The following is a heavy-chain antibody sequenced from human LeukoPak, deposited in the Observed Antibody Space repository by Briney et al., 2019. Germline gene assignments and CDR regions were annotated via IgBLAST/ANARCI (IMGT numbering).Heavy chain of an antibody. J-gene: IGHJ4*02. CDR2: ISSSSSYI. D-gene: IGHD6-13*01. Sequence: PGGSLRLSCAASGFTFSSYSMNWVRQAPGKGLEWVSSISSSSSYIYYADSVKGRFTISRDNSKNTLYLQMNSLRAEDTAVYYCARSPYSSSWYPNYFDYWGQGTLVTVSS. CDR3: ARSPYSSSWYPNYFDY. CDR1: GFTFSSYS. V-gene: IGHV3-21*01.